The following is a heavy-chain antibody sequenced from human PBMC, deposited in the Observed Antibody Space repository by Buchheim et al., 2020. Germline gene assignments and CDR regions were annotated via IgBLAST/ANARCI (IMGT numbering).Heavy chain of an antibody. CDR1: GYTFTSYD. V-gene: IGHV1-8*01. Sequence: QVQLVQSGAEVKKPGASVKVSCKASGYTFTSYDINWVRQATGQGLEWMGWMNPNSGNTGYAQKFQGRVTMTRNTSISTAYMELSSLRSEDTAVYYCASLGSSNYYDSSGYYTYYFDYWGQGTL. J-gene: IGHJ4*02. D-gene: IGHD3-22*01. CDR3: ASLGSSNYYDSSGYYTYYFDY. CDR2: MNPNSGNT.